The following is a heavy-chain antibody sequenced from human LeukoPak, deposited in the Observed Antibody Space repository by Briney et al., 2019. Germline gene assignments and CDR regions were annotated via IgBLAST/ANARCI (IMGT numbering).Heavy chain of an antibody. CDR3: ARDGFGELSFWFYFDY. D-gene: IGHD3-10*01. J-gene: IGHJ4*02. CDR1: GGTFSSYT. V-gene: IGHV1-69*04. CDR2: IIPILGIA. Sequence: GASVKVSCKASGGTFSSYTISWVRQAPGQGLEWMGRIIPILGIANYAQKFQGRVTITADKSTSTAYMELSSLRSEDTAVYYCARDGFGELSFWFYFDYWGQGTLVTVSS.